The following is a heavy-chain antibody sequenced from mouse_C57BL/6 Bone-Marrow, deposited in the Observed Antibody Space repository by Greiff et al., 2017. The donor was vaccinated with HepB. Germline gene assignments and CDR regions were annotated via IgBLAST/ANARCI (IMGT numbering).Heavy chain of an antibody. CDR2: IYPGDGDT. D-gene: IGHD1-1*01. V-gene: IGHV1-82*01. Sequence: LQESGPELVKPGASVKISCKASGYAFSSSWMNWVKQRPGKGLEWIGRIYPGDGDTNYNGKFKGKATLTADKSSSTAYMQLSSLTSEASAVYFCARDGYYYGSSLDYWGQGTTLTVSS. J-gene: IGHJ2*01. CDR3: ARDGYYYGSSLDY. CDR1: GYAFSSSW.